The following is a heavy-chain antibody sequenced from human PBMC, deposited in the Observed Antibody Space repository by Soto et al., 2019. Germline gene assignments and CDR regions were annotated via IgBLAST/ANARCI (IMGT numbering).Heavy chain of an antibody. J-gene: IGHJ6*02. CDR1: GGSVTNYY. CDR2: LYSTGSG. V-gene: IGHV4-59*02. D-gene: IGHD6-25*01. CDR3: ARDGERSPFDV. Sequence: QLQLQESGPGLVKPSETVSLTCTVSGGSVTNYYWNWLRQSPGKGLEWMGYLYSTGSGGYNPSLESRVTISVDTSKNQASLKLKSVTAADTAVYYCARDGERSPFDVWGQGTTVTVSS.